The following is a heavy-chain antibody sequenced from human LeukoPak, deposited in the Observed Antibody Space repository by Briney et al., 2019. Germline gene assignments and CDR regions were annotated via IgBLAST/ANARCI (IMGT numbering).Heavy chain of an antibody. J-gene: IGHJ1*01. CDR2: INHSGST. V-gene: IGHV4-34*01. CDR3: AGSGWYGRAKYFQH. Sequence: PSETLSLTCAVYGGSFSGSYWSWIRRPPGKGREWIGEINHSGSTNYNPSLKSRVTISVDTSKNQFSLKLSSVTAADTAVYYCAGSGWYGRAKYFQHWGQGTLVTVSS. CDR1: GGSFSGSY. D-gene: IGHD6-19*01.